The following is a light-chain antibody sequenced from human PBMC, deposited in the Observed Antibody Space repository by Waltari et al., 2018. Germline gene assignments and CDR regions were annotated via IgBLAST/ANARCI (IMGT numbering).Light chain of an antibody. CDR1: ESVYNY. J-gene: IGKJ4*01. CDR2: DTS. V-gene: IGKV3-11*01. CDR3: QQGSILPLT. Sequence: EVVLTQSPITLSLSAGERASLSCRASESVYNYLAWYQQRPGQPPRLLIYDTSNRAAGVPGRFSGSGYGTYFTLTITSLEAEDFAVYFCQQGSILPLTFGGGTRVEIK.